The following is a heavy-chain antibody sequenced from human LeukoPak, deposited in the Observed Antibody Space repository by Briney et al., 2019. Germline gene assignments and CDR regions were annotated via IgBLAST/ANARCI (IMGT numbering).Heavy chain of an antibody. CDR1: GYSFTSYW. CDR3: ASSHCSGGSCYPGDAFDI. Sequence: GESLKISCKGSGYSFTSYWIGWVRQMPGKGLEWMGIIYPGDSDTRYSPSFQGQVTISADKSISTAYLQWSSLKASDTAMYYCASSHCSGGSCYPGDAFDIWGQGTMVTVSS. V-gene: IGHV5-51*01. CDR2: IYPGDSDT. D-gene: IGHD2-15*01. J-gene: IGHJ3*02.